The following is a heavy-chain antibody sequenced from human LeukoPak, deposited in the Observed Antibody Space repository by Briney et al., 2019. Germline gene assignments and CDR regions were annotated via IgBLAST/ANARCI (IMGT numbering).Heavy chain of an antibody. CDR1: GYTFTGYY. CDR3: ARSTHCISTSCLMTLY. D-gene: IGHD2-2*01. Sequence: GASVKVSCKASGYTFTGYYMHWVRQAPGQGLEWWGWINPNSGGTSYAQKFQVRVTMTRDTSISTDYMELSRLRSDGTALYYCARSTHCISTSCLMTLYWGQGTLVTVSS. CDR2: INPNSGGT. J-gene: IGHJ4*02. V-gene: IGHV1-2*02.